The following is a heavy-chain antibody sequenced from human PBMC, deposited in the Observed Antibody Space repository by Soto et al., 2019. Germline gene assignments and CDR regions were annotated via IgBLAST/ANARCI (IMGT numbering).Heavy chain of an antibody. CDR1: GGSISSGDYY. J-gene: IGHJ6*02. CDR2: IYYSGST. V-gene: IGHV4-30-4*01. Sequence: QVQLQESGPGLVKPSQTLSLPCTVSGGSISSGDYYWSWIRHPPGKGLEWIGYIYYSGSTYYNPSLKSRVTISVDTSKNQFSLKLSSVTAADTAVYYCARVGFGELLAHGMDVWGQGTTVTVSS. CDR3: ARVGFGELLAHGMDV. D-gene: IGHD3-10*01.